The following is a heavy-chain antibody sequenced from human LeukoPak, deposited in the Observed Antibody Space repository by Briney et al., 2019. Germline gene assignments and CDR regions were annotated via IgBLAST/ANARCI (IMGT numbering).Heavy chain of an antibody. V-gene: IGHV3-48*01. J-gene: IGHJ5*02. CDR2: ISSSSTI. Sequence: GGPLRLSCAASGFTFSSYGMTWVRQAPGKGLEWVSYISSSSTIYYADSVKGRFTISRDNAKNSLYLQLNSLRAEDTAVYYCARVLDRNDYSNYFWFDPWGQGTLVTVSS. CDR1: GFTFSSYG. CDR3: ARVLDRNDYSNYFWFDP. D-gene: IGHD4-11*01.